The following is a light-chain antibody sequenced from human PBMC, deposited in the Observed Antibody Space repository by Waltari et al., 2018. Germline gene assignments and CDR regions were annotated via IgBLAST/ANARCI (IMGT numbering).Light chain of an antibody. CDR1: QSLLHSDGKTY. CDR3: MQIKQLPPWT. J-gene: IGKJ1*01. V-gene: IGKV2D-29*01. CDR2: EVS. Sequence: DVVMTQTPLSLSVTPGQPASISCKSSQSLLHSDGKTYLSWYLQQPGQPPQLLISEVSNRVSGVPDRVSGSVSGTDFTLKISLVEAEDVGVYYCMQIKQLPPWTFGQGTKVEIK.